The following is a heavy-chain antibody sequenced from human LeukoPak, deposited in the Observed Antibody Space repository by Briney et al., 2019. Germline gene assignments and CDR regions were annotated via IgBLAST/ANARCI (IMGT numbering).Heavy chain of an antibody. V-gene: IGHV1-69*04. D-gene: IGHD2-21*02. Sequence: ASVKVSCKASGGTFSSYAISWVRQAPGQGLEWMGRIIPILGIANYAQKFQGRVTITADKSTSTAYMELSSLRSEDTAVYYCAREGYCGGDCYPRGVYYYYGMDVWGQGTTVTVSS. CDR2: IIPILGIA. CDR3: AREGYCGGDCYPRGVYYYYGMDV. J-gene: IGHJ6*02. CDR1: GGTFSSYA.